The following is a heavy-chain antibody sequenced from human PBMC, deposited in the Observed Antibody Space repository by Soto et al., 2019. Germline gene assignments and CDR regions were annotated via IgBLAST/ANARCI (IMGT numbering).Heavy chain of an antibody. CDR3: ARGPFMITFGGVIVLGGRRKHHMDV. V-gene: IGHV4-34*01. CDR2: INHSGST. CDR1: GGSFSGYY. D-gene: IGHD3-16*02. Sequence: SETVSLTCAVYGGSFSGYYWSWLRQPPGKGLEWIGEINHSGSTNYNPSLKSRVTISVDTSKNQFSLKLSSVTAADTAVYYCARGPFMITFGGVIVLGGRRKHHMDVWGQGTTVTVSS. J-gene: IGHJ6*02.